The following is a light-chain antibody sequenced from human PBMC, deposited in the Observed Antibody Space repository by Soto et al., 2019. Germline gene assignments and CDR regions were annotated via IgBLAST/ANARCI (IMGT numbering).Light chain of an antibody. Sequence: VMGQSPSTLAFVPRENGTLSLSSCRGIGGTLAWYQHKPGQAPRLLIYDTSTRATGVPTRFSGSRSGADFTLTINSLQSEDFAVYYCQQYNNSPPTFGGGTKVDIK. CDR1: RGIGGT. V-gene: IGKV3D-15*01. CDR2: DTS. J-gene: IGKJ4*01. CDR3: QQYNNSPPT.